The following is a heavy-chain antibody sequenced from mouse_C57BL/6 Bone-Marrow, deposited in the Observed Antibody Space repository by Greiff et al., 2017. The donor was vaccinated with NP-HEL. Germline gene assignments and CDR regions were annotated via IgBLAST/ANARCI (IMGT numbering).Heavy chain of an antibody. CDR1: GYTFTDYY. CDR2: INPYNGGT. J-gene: IGHJ2*01. V-gene: IGHV1-19*01. CDR3: ARRLLWY. D-gene: IGHD2-3*01. Sequence: DVQLQESGPVLVKPGASVKMSCKASGYTFTDYYMNWVKQSHGKSLEWIGVINPYNGGTSYNQKFKGKATLTVDKSSSTAYMELNSLTSEDSAVYYCARRLLWYWGQGTTLTVSS.